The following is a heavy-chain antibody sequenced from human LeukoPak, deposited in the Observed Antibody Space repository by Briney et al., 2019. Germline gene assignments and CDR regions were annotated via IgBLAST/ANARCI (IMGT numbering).Heavy chain of an antibody. Sequence: ASVKVSRKASGGTFSSYAISWVRQAPGQGLEWMGGIIPIFGTANYAQKFQGRVTITADESTSTAYMELSSLRSEDTAVYYCAGARLIAAHTYYYGMDVWGQGTTVTVSS. CDR2: IIPIFGTA. D-gene: IGHD6-13*01. CDR3: AGARLIAAHTYYYGMDV. CDR1: GGTFSSYA. J-gene: IGHJ6*02. V-gene: IGHV1-69*01.